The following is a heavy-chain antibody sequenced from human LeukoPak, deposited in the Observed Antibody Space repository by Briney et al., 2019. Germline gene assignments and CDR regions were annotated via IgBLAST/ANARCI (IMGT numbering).Heavy chain of an antibody. V-gene: IGHV3-20*04. CDR3: ARDLGGSYDYVWGSFDY. CDR1: GFTFDDYG. CDR2: INWNGGST. D-gene: IGHD3-16*01. Sequence: PGGSLRLSCAASGFTFDDYGMSWVRQAPGKGLEWVSGINWNGGSTGYADSVKGRFTISRDNAKDSLYLQMNSLRAEDTALYYCARDLGGSYDYVWGSFDYWGQGTLVTVSP. J-gene: IGHJ4*02.